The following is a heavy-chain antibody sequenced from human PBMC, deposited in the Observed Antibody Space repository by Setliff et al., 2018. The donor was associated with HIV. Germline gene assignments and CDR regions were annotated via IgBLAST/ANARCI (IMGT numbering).Heavy chain of an antibody. CDR1: DASISNYH. V-gene: IGHV4-59*08. CDR3: ARLFIPNYFDP. CDR2: IYYSGST. J-gene: IGHJ5*02. Sequence: LSLTCTVSDASISNYHWSWVRQPPGKGLEWIGYIYYSGSTNYNPSLKSRVTISIDTSTNQFSLQLSSVTAADTAVYYCARLFIPNYFDPWGQATLVTVSS. D-gene: IGHD2-21*01.